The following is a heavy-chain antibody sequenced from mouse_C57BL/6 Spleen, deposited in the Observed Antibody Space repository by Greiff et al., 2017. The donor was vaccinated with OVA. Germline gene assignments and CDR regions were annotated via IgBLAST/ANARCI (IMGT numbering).Heavy chain of an antibody. Sequence: EVQLQESGGGLVKPGGSLKLSCAASGFTFSDYGMHWVRQAPEKGLEWVAYISSGSSTIYYADTVKGRFTISRDNAKNTLFLQMTSLRSEDTAMYYCARPAYYGNYVNYWGQGTTLTVSS. CDR2: ISSGSSTI. CDR3: ARPAYYGNYVNY. D-gene: IGHD2-10*01. V-gene: IGHV5-17*01. CDR1: GFTFSDYG. J-gene: IGHJ2*01.